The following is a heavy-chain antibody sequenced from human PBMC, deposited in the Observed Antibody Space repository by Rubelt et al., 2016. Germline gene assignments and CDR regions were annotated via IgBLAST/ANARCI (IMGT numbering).Heavy chain of an antibody. Sequence: VKLQESGPGLVKPSETLSLTCTVSGGSISSSSYYWGWIRQPPGKGLEWVSVIYSGGDTYYADSVKGRFTISRDNSKNTLYLQMNSLRAEETAVYYCARGGIYSPDYWGQGTLVTVSS. CDR3: ARGGIYSPDY. V-gene: IGHV3-53*01. CDR1: GGSISSSSYY. D-gene: IGHD3-16*01. J-gene: IGHJ4*02. CDR2: IYSGGDT.